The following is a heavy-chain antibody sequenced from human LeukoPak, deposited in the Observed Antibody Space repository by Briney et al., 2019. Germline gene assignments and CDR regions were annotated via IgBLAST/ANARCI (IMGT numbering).Heavy chain of an antibody. Sequence: ASVKVSCKASGYTFTSYDINWVRQATGQGLEWMGWMNPNSGNTGYAQKFQGRVTMTRNTSISTAYMELSSLRSEDTAVYYCARAGGRGSSWYSYYYYYMDVWGKGTTVTISS. CDR1: GYTFTSYD. J-gene: IGHJ6*03. D-gene: IGHD6-13*01. V-gene: IGHV1-8*01. CDR2: MNPNSGNT. CDR3: ARAGGRGSSWYSYYYYYMDV.